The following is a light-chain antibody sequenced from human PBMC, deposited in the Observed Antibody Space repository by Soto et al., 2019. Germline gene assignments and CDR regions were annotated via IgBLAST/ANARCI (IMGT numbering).Light chain of an antibody. CDR2: DVT. CDR1: SSDVGGYYS. V-gene: IGLV2-14*01. CDR3: SSYTSSSTDV. Sequence: QSVLTQPASVSGSPGQSITIPCTGTSSDVGGYYSVSWYQQHPGKAPKLMIYDVTNRPSGVSNRFSGSKSGNTASLTISGLQAEDEADYYCSSYTSSSTDVFGTGTKLTVL. J-gene: IGLJ1*01.